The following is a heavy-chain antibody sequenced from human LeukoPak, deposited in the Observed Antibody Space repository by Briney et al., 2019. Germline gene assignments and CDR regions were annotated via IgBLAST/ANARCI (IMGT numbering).Heavy chain of an antibody. Sequence: ASVKVSCKASGYTFTNYGISWVRQAPGQGLEWMGWISAYNGNTNYAQKFQGRVTMTTDTSTSTAYMELRSLRSDDTAVYYCARDRDYGDYNTQDLFVYWGQGTLVTVSS. CDR1: GYTFTNYG. D-gene: IGHD4-17*01. CDR2: ISAYNGNT. J-gene: IGHJ4*02. V-gene: IGHV1-18*01. CDR3: ARDRDYGDYNTQDLFVY.